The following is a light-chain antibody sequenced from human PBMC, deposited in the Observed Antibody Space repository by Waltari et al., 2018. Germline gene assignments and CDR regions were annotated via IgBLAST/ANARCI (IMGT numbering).Light chain of an antibody. CDR1: NIGFKS. J-gene: IGLJ2*01. Sequence: SSVLTQPPSVSVAPGQTAIISCGGNNIGFKSVHWHQQKPGQAPVLVMFDDTDRPSGIPALFSGSKSGNTATLIISRVEVDDEADFYCQVWDSGHFPRFGGGTKLTVL. CDR3: QVWDSGHFPR. V-gene: IGLV3-21*02. CDR2: DDT.